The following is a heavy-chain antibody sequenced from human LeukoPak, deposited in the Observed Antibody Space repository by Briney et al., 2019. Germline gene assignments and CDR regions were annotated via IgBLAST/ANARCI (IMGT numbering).Heavy chain of an antibody. Sequence: SETLSLTCTVSGGSISSSSYYWGWIRQPPGKGLEWIGSIYYSGSTYYNPSLKSRVTMSVDTSKNQCSLKLSSVTAADTAVYYCARGKYYYDSSGYWYWGQGTLVTVSS. D-gene: IGHD3-22*01. CDR3: ARGKYYYDSSGYWY. CDR2: IYYSGST. CDR1: GGSISSSSYY. V-gene: IGHV4-39*07. J-gene: IGHJ4*02.